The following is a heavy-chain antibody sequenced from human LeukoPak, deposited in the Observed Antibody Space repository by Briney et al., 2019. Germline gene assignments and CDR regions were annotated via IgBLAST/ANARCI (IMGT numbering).Heavy chain of an antibody. CDR3: AGVRGVIINRGYGMDV. Sequence: ASVKVSCKASGYTFTSYDINWVRQATGQGLEWMGWMNPNSGNTGYAQKFQGRVTMIRNTSISTAYMELSSLRSEDTAVYYCAGVRGVIINRGYGMDVWGQGTTVTVSS. J-gene: IGHJ6*02. CDR1: GYTFTSYD. CDR2: MNPNSGNT. D-gene: IGHD3-10*01. V-gene: IGHV1-8*01.